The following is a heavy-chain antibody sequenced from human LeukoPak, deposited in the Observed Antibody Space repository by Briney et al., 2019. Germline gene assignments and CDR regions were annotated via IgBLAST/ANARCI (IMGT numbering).Heavy chain of an antibody. CDR2: IHHSGNT. J-gene: IGHJ4*02. CDR3: ARGYCSGGSCPNFDY. CDR1: GGSISSYY. D-gene: IGHD2-15*01. Sequence: SETLSLTCSVSGGSISSYYWNWIRQPPRKGVEWIGYIHHSGNTNYNPSLKSRVTISAATPKHQFSLKLSSVTAADTGVYYCARGYCSGGSCPNFDYWGQGTLVTVSS. V-gene: IGHV4-59*01.